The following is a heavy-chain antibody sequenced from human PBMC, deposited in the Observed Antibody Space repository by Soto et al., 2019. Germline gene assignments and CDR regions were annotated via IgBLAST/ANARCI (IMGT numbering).Heavy chain of an antibody. D-gene: IGHD6-25*01. CDR3: AKDRGYINSPFDL. CDR2: INPNSGGT. Sequence: ASVKVSCKASGYTFTGYYMHWVRQAPGQGLEWMGWINPNSGGTNYAQKFQGRVTMTRDTSISTAYMELSRLRPEDTAIYYCAKDRGYINSPFDLWGQGTLVTVSS. CDR1: GYTFTGYY. J-gene: IGHJ4*02. V-gene: IGHV1-2*02.